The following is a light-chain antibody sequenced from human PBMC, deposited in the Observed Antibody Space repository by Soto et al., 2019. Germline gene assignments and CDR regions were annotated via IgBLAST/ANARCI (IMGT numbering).Light chain of an antibody. CDR1: QSVSSY. CDR3: QQYGRSPMFT. J-gene: IGKJ2*01. CDR2: DAS. Sequence: EIVLTQSPATLSLSPGERATLSCRASQSVSSYFAWYQQKPGQAPRLLIYDASRGAAGIPDRFSGSGSGTDFTLTISRLEPEDFAVYFCQQYGRSPMFTFGQGTKLEVK. V-gene: IGKV3-20*01.